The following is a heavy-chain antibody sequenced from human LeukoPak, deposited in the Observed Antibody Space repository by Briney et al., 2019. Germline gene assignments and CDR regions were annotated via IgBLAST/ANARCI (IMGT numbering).Heavy chain of an antibody. CDR2: INPSGGST. V-gene: IGHV1-46*01. CDR3: ARDTGGNHFDY. Sequence: ASVKVSCKASGYTFTSYYMHWVRQAPGQGLEWMGIINPSGGSTSYAQKFQGRVTMTRDTSTSTVYMELSSLRSGDTAVYYCARDTGGNHFDYWGQGTLVTVSS. D-gene: IGHD4-23*01. CDR1: GYTFTSYY. J-gene: IGHJ4*02.